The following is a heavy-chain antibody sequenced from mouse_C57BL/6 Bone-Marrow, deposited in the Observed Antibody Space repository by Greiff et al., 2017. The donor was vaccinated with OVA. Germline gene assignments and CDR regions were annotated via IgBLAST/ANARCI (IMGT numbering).Heavy chain of an antibody. J-gene: IGHJ3*01. CDR2: ISSGGSYT. V-gene: IGHV5-6*01. D-gene: IGHD2-3*01. CDR1: GFTFSSYG. Sequence: EVHLVESGGDLVKPGGSLKLSCAASGFTFSSYGMSWVRQTPDKRLEWVATISSGGSYTYYPDSVKGRFTISRDNAKNTLYLQMSSLKSEDTARYYCASLYDGYLSWFAYWGQGTLVTVSA. CDR3: ASLYDGYLSWFAY.